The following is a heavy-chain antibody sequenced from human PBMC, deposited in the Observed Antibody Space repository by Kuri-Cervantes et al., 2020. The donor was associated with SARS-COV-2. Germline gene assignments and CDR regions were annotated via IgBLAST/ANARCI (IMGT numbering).Heavy chain of an antibody. CDR1: GFTFSRYG. Sequence: GESLKISCEASGFTFSRYGMHWVRQAPGKGREWVSYISSSSSTIYYADSVKGRFTISRDNAKNSLYLQMNSLRDEDTAVYYCARAPEGYYYGSESTNYYYYGMDVWGQGTTVTVSS. CDR3: ARAPEGYYYGSESTNYYYYGMDV. CDR2: ISSSSSTI. V-gene: IGHV3-48*02. J-gene: IGHJ6*02. D-gene: IGHD3-10*01.